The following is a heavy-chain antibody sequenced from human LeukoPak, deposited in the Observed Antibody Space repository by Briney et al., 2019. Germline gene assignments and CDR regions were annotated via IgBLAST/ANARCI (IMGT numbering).Heavy chain of an antibody. Sequence: ASVKVSCKASGYIFTNYYIHWVRQAPGQGLEWMGIINPSGSSTSYAQKFQGRVTMTRDMSTSTVYMELSSLRSEDTAVYYCARGYYDYVWGSYRYNWFDPWGQGTLVTVSS. CDR3: ARGYYDYVWGSYRYNWFDP. J-gene: IGHJ5*02. V-gene: IGHV1-46*01. D-gene: IGHD3-16*02. CDR1: GYIFTNYY. CDR2: INPSGSST.